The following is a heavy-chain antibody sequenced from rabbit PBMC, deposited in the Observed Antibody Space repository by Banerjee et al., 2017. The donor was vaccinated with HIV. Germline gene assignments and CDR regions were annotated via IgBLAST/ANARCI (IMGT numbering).Heavy chain of an antibody. V-gene: IGHV1S45*01. CDR3: ARSESNSGWGNNL. Sequence: QEQLGESGGGLVQPEGSLTLTCTASGFSFSSAYDMSWVRQAPGKGLEWIGAIYTAKDMTDYASWAKGRFTISKTSSTVDLKVTSLTAADTATYFCARSESNSGWGNNLWGQGTLVTVS. CDR2: IYTAKDMT. CDR1: GFSFSSAYD. D-gene: IGHD4-1*01. J-gene: IGHJ4*01.